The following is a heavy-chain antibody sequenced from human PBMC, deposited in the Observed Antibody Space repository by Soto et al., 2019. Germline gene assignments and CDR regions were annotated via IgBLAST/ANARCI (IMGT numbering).Heavy chain of an antibody. CDR2: IIPILGIA. CDR3: ARSRGVAAVAGTNAFDI. CDR1: GGTFSSYT. D-gene: IGHD6-19*01. V-gene: IGHV1-69*02. Sequence: SVKVSCKASGGTFSSYTISWVRQAPGQGLEWMGRIIPILGIANYAQKFQGRVTITADKSTSTAYMELSSLRSEDTAVYYCARSRGVAAVAGTNAFDIWGQGTMVTVSS. J-gene: IGHJ3*02.